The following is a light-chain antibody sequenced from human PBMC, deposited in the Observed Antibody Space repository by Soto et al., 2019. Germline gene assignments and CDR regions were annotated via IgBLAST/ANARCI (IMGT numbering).Light chain of an antibody. V-gene: IGLV2-23*02. CDR3: CSYAVGTTYV. CDR1: SSDIGDYNL. Sequence: QSVLTQPASVSGSPGQSITISCTGSSSDIGDYNLVSWYQQHPGKAPKLMIFEVSQRPSGVSNRFSGSKSGTTASLKISGLQAEDEADYYCCSYAVGTTYVFGTGTQLTVL. CDR2: EVS. J-gene: IGLJ1*01.